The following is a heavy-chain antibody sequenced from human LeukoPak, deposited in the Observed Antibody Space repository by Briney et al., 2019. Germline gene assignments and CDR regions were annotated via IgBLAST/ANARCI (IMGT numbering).Heavy chain of an antibody. CDR3: ARDSSDYGGKGVDY. Sequence: GGSLRLSCAASVFTLSSNYMSWVRQAPGKGLEWVSVIYSGGNTYYADSVKGRFTISRDNSKNSLYLQMNSLRAEDTAVYYCARDSSDYGGKGVDYWGQGTLVTVSS. V-gene: IGHV3-53*01. CDR2: IYSGGNT. D-gene: IGHD4-23*01. J-gene: IGHJ4*02. CDR1: VFTLSSNY.